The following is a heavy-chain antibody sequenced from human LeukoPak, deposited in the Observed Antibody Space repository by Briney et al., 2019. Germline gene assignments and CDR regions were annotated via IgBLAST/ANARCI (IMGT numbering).Heavy chain of an antibody. J-gene: IGHJ4*02. CDR3: VRGTPTPGMDY. CDR1: GYPFSAHF. V-gene: IGHV7-4-1*02. CDR2: IDTTTGNP. Sequence: ASVKVSCKASGYPFSAHFLNWVRQAPGQGLEWMGNIDTTTGNPRYAQDFTGRFVFSLDTPVSTAYLQITSLKADDTAAYYCVRGTPTPGMDYWGQGTQVTVSS. D-gene: IGHD3-10*01.